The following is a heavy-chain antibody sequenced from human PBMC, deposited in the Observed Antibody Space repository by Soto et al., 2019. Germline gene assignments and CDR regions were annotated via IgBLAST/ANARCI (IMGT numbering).Heavy chain of an antibody. CDR1: RFTFSNYW. J-gene: IGHJ4*02. CDR3: ARDHPYYFDY. V-gene: IGHV3-7*03. Sequence: LSCAASRFTFSNYWMTWVRQAPGKGLEWVANIKQDGSEKYYVDSVKGRFTISRDNAKNSLYLQMNSLRAEDTAVYYCARDHPYYFDYWGQGXLVTVSS. CDR2: IKQDGSEK.